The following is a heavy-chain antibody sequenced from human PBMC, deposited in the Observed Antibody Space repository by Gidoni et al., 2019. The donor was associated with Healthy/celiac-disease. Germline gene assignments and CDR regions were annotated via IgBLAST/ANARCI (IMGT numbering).Heavy chain of an antibody. CDR1: VSTFTSYG. D-gene: IGHD3-3*01. J-gene: IGHJ6*02. CDR3: ARITPNTEGPPLYDFWSGYYPNYYYYGMDV. V-gene: IGHV1-18*01. Sequence: QVQLVQSGAEVKKPGASVKVSCKASVSTFTSYGISWVLQAPGQGLEWMGWISAYNGNTNYAQKLQGRVTMTTDTSTSTAYMELRSLRSDDTAVYYCARITPNTEGPPLYDFWSGYYPNYYYYGMDVWGQGTTVTVSS. CDR2: ISAYNGNT.